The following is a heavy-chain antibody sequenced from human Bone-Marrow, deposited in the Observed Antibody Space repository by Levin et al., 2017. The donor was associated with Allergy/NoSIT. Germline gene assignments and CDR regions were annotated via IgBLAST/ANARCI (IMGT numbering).Heavy chain of an antibody. CDR1: GFTFSSYA. V-gene: IGHV3-23*01. J-gene: IGHJ2*01. D-gene: IGHD4-17*01. CDR3: AKDRLKTTVTTRYFDL. CDR2: ISGSGGST. Sequence: GGSLRLSCAASGFTFSSYAMSWVRQAPGKGLEWVSAISGSGGSTYYADSVKGWFTISRDNSKNTLYLQMNSLRAEDTAVYYCAKDRLKTTVTTRYFDLWGRGTLVTVSS.